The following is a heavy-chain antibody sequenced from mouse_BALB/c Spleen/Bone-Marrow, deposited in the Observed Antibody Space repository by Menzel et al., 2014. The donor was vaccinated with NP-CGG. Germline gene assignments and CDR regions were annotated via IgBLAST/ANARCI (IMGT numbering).Heavy chain of an antibody. J-gene: IGHJ1*01. CDR2: IYPGDGSS. CDR1: GYSFTSYY. D-gene: IGHD1-1*01. V-gene: IGHV1S56*01. CDR3: ARGSSFSYWYFDV. Sequence: VKLMESGPELVKPGASVKMSCKASGYSFTSYYIHWVKQRPGQGLEWIGWIYPGDGSSEYNEKFKGKTTLTADKSSSTVYMLISSLTSEDSAIYFCARGSSFSYWYFDVWGAGTTVTVSS.